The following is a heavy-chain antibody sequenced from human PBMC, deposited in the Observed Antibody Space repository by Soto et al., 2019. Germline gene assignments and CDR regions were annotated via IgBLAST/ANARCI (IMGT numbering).Heavy chain of an antibody. CDR2: ISAYNGNT. CDR3: ARGDGHYDFWSGYYTDWAFDI. J-gene: IGHJ3*02. CDR1: GYTFTSYG. Sequence: ASVTVSCKASGYTFTSYGIIWVRQAPGQGLEWMGWISAYNGNTNYAQKLQGRVTMTTDTSTSTAYMELRSLRSDDTAVYYCARGDGHYDFWSGYYTDWAFDIWGQGTMVTVSS. V-gene: IGHV1-18*01. D-gene: IGHD3-3*01.